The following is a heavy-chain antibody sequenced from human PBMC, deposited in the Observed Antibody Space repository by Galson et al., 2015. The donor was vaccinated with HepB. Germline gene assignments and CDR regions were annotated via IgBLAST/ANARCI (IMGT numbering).Heavy chain of an antibody. D-gene: IGHD2-2*01. CDR3: ARDWGYCSSTSCLNWFDP. J-gene: IGHJ5*02. Sequence: SLRLSCAASGFTFSDYYMSWIRQAPGKGLEWVSYISSSSSYTNYADSVKGRFTISRDNAKNSLYLQMNSLRAEDTAVYYCARDWGYCSSTSCLNWFDPWGQGTLVTVSS. CDR2: ISSSSSYT. CDR1: GFTFSDYY. V-gene: IGHV3-11*06.